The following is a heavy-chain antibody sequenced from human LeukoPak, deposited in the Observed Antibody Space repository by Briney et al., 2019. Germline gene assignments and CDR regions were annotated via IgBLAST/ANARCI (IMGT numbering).Heavy chain of an antibody. V-gene: IGHV3-23*01. CDR3: AKIPPQAFDI. CDR1: GFTFSSYG. CDR2: ISGSGGST. J-gene: IGHJ3*02. Sequence: GGSLRLSCAASGFTFSSYGMTWVRQAPGKGLEWVSGISGSGGSTYYADSVKGRFTISRDDSKNTLYLQMNSLRAEDTAVYYCAKIPPQAFDIWGQGTMVTVSS.